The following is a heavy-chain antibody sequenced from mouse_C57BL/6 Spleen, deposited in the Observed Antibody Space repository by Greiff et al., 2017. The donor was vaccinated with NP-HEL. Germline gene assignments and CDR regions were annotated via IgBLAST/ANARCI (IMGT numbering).Heavy chain of an antibody. CDR2: LSDGGSYT. CDR1: GFTFSSYA. V-gene: IGHV5-4*01. Sequence: EVKLVESGGGLVKPGGSLKLSCAASGFTFSSYAMSWVRQTPEKRLEWVATLSDGGSYTYYPDNVKGRFTISRDNAKNNLYLQMSHLKSEDTAMYYCARDWDYYGSSLFAYWGQGTLVTVSA. CDR3: ARDWDYYGSSLFAY. J-gene: IGHJ3*01. D-gene: IGHD1-1*01.